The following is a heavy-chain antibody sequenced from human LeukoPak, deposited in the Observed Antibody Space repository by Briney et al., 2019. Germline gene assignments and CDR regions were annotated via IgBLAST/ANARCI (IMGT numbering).Heavy chain of an antibody. V-gene: IGHV3-23*01. CDR2: ISGSGGST. CDR1: GFTFSSYA. Sequence: PGGSLRLSCAASGFTFSSYAMSWVRQAPGKGLEWVSAISGSGGSTYYADSVKGRFTISRDNSKNTLYLQMNSLRAEDTAVYYCARVGYYDFWSGYSDDAFDIWGQGTMVTVSS. CDR3: ARVGYYDFWSGYSDDAFDI. D-gene: IGHD3-3*01. J-gene: IGHJ3*02.